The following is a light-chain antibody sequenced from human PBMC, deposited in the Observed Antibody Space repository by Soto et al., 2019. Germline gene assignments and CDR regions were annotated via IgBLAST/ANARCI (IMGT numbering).Light chain of an antibody. Sequence: DSQMTQSPSALSASVGDRVTLTFRARQSISNYLNWYQLKPGKVPKLLIYAASNLDSGVPSRFSGSGSGTEFSLTISNLQPDDCATYYCQQYENYWTFGQGTKVDIK. J-gene: IGKJ1*01. CDR3: QQYENYWT. V-gene: IGKV1-39*01. CDR1: QSISNY. CDR2: AAS.